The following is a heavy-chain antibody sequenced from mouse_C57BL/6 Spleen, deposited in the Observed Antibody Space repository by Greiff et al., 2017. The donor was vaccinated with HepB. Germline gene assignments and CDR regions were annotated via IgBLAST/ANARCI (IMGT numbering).Heavy chain of an antibody. V-gene: IGHV8-8*01. CDR1: GFSLSTFGMG. D-gene: IGHD2-3*01. J-gene: IGHJ1*03. CDR3: ARIESGDGYSYCYFDV. Sequence: QVTLKESGPGILQPSQTLSLTCSFSGFSLSTFGMGVGWIRQPSGKGLEWLAHIWWDDDKYYNPALKSRLTISKDTSKNQVFLKIANVDTADTATYYCARIESGDGYSYCYFDVWGTGTTVTVSS. CDR2: IWWDDDK.